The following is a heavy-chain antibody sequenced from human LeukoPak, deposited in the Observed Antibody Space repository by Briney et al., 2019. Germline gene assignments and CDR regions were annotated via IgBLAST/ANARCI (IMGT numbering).Heavy chain of an antibody. CDR2: VYNSGST. CDR3: ARGSAAMIIWLDY. J-gene: IGHJ4*02. CDR1: GGPISSYY. D-gene: IGHD5-18*01. V-gene: IGHV4-59*01. Sequence: PSETLSLICTVSGGPISSYYWSWIRQPPGKGLEWIGYVYNSGSTNYNPSLKSRVTISVDTSKNQFSLKLSSVTAADTAMYYCARGSAAMIIWLDYWGQGTLVTVSS.